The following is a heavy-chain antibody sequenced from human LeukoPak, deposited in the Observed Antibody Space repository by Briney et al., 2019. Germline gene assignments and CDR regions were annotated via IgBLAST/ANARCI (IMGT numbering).Heavy chain of an antibody. CDR2: ISHDGRTK. V-gene: IGHV3-30*04. CDR1: GFNFDNFA. Sequence: PGGSLRLSCVVSGFNFDNFAMHWVRQPLGKGLEWVAVISHDGRTKYYADSMKGRITISRDNSKNTLFLQMNSLRAEDTAVYYCVRGSLASGVVVYYYYYLDVWGKGTTVTVSS. J-gene: IGHJ6*03. CDR3: VRGSLASGVVVYYYYYLDV. D-gene: IGHD3-3*01.